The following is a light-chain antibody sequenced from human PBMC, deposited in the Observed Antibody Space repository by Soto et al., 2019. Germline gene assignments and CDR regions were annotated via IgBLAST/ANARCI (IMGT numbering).Light chain of an antibody. CDR2: GAS. V-gene: IGKV3-15*01. Sequence: EIVMTQSPATLSVSQGERATLSCRASQSVSSNLAWYQQKPGQAPRLLIYGASTRATGIPARFSGSGSGTEFTLTISSLQSEDFAVHYCQQYNNWPWTFGQGTKVDIK. J-gene: IGKJ1*01. CDR1: QSVSSN. CDR3: QQYNNWPWT.